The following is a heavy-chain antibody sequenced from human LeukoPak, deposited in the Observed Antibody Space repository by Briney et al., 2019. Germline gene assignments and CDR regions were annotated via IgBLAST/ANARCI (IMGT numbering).Heavy chain of an antibody. CDR3: ARDRGEQVGVVDY. J-gene: IGHJ4*02. CDR1: EFTFSSYA. Sequence: GGSLRLSCAASEFTFSSYAMHWVRQAPGKGLEWVAVISYDGSNKYYADSVKGRFTISRDNSKNTLYLQMNSLRAEDTAVYYCARDRGEQVGVVDYWGQGTLVTVSS. CDR2: ISYDGSNK. D-gene: IGHD3-10*01. V-gene: IGHV3-30*04.